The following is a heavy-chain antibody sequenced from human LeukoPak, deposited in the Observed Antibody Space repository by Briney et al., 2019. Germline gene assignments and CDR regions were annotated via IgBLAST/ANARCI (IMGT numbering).Heavy chain of an antibody. D-gene: IGHD5-24*01. CDR1: GFIFSDYW. CDR2: INNDGSTT. J-gene: IGHJ4*02. V-gene: IGHV3-74*01. CDR3: ARRSARELDY. Sequence: GGSLRLSCAGSGFIFSDYWMNWVRQAPGKGLVWVSLINNDGSTTTYADSVKGRFTISRDNAKNTLYLQMNSLRAEDTAVYYCARRSARELDYWDQGTLVTVSS.